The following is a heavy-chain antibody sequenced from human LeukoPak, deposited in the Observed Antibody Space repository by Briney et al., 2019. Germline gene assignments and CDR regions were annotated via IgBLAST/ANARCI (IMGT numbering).Heavy chain of an antibody. Sequence: GSLRLSCAASGFTFSSYAMSWVRQAPGKGLGWVSAISGSGGSTYYADSVKGRFTISRDNSKNTLYLQMNSLRAEDTAVYYCAREAQSGYAFDYWGQGTLVTVSS. V-gene: IGHV3-23*01. J-gene: IGHJ4*02. D-gene: IGHD5-12*01. CDR2: ISGSGGST. CDR3: AREAQSGYAFDY. CDR1: GFTFSSYA.